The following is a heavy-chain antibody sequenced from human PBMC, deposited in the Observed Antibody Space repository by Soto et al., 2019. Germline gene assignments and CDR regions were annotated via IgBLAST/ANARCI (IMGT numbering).Heavy chain of an antibody. J-gene: IGHJ4*02. CDR3: ARISSSGWSGGLDD. CDR2: IYYSGST. V-gene: IGHV4-39*01. D-gene: IGHD6-19*01. CDR1: GGSISSSSYY. Sequence: PSETLSLTCTVSGGSISSSSYYWGWIRQPPGKGLEWIGSIYYSGSTYYNPSLKSRVTISVDTSKNQFSLKLSSVTTADTAVYYCARISSSGWSGGLDDWGQGTLVTVSS.